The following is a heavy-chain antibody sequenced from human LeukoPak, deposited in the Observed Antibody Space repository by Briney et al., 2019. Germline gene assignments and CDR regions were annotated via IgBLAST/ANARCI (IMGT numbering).Heavy chain of an antibody. Sequence: SETLSLTCTVSGGSISSGGYYWSWIRQHPGKGLEWIGYIYYSGSTYYNPSLKSRVTISVDTSKNQFSLKLSSVTAADTAVYYCARDSVGDGYNYLPFDHWGQGTLVTVSS. D-gene: IGHD5-24*01. CDR2: IYYSGST. CDR3: ARDSVGDGYNYLPFDH. CDR1: GGSISSGGYY. V-gene: IGHV4-31*03. J-gene: IGHJ4*02.